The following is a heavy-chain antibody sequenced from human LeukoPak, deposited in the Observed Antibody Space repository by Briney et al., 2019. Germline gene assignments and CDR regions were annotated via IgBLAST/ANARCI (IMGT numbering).Heavy chain of an antibody. J-gene: IGHJ4*02. Sequence: PGGSLRLSCAASEFTFSSYPMSWVRQAPGKGVGWVSSISGSGGSTSSADSVRGRLTISRDNSKNTLYLQMNSLRAEHTAVYYCASLRSGSYTSFDFWGQGSLVTVSS. CDR2: ISGSGGST. CDR3: ASLRSGSYTSFDF. D-gene: IGHD3-10*01. CDR1: EFTFSSYP. V-gene: IGHV3-23*01.